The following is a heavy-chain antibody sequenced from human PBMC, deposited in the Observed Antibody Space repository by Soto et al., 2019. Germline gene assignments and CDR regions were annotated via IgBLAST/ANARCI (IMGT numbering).Heavy chain of an antibody. V-gene: IGHV3-23*01. J-gene: IGHJ3*02. CDR3: AKARTCYDFWSGSQPDAFDI. CDR2: ISGSGGST. Sequence: PGGSLRLSCAASGFTFSSYAMSWVRQAPGKGLEWVSAISGSGGSTYYADSVKGRFTISRDNSKNTLYLQMNSLRAEDTAVYYCAKARTCYDFWSGSQPDAFDIWGQGTMVTVSS. CDR1: GFTFSSYA. D-gene: IGHD3-3*01.